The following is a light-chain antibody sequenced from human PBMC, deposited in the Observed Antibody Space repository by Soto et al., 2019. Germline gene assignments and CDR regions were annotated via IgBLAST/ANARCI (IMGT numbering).Light chain of an antibody. CDR1: QTISGSF. V-gene: IGKV3-20*01. CDR3: QHYGSSSGVT. J-gene: IGKJ4*01. CDR2: AAS. Sequence: EIVLTQSPGTLSLSPGERATLSCRASQTISGSFLVWYQQKSGQAPRLLIYAASTRATAISDRFSGGGSGTDFTLTISRLEPEDFAVYYCQHYGSSSGVTFGGGTKVEIK.